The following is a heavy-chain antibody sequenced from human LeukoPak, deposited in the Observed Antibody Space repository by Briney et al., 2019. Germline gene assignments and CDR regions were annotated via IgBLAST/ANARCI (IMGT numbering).Heavy chain of an antibody. CDR2: ISAYNGNT. D-gene: IGHD6-19*01. Sequence: ASVKVSCKASGYTFTSYGISWVRQAPGQGLEWMGWISAYNGNTNYAQKLQGRVTMTTDTSTSTAYMELRSLRSDDTAVYYCARDESSGWYRPPGIIQFDYWGQGTLVTVSS. CDR1: GYTFTSYG. J-gene: IGHJ4*02. CDR3: ARDESSGWYRPPGIIQFDY. V-gene: IGHV1-18*01.